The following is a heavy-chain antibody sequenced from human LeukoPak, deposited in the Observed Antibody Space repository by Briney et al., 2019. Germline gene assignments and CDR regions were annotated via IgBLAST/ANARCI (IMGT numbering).Heavy chain of an antibody. J-gene: IGHJ4*02. CDR2: INHSGST. CDR1: GGSFSGYY. D-gene: IGHD6-13*01. V-gene: IGHV4-34*01. CDR3: ARVKRLTLQQLVYDY. Sequence: SETLSLTCAVYGGSFSGYYWSWIRQPPGEGLEWIGEINHSGSTNYNPSLKSRVTISVDTSKNQFSLKLSSVTAADTAVYYCARVKRLTLQQLVYDYWGQGTLVTVSS.